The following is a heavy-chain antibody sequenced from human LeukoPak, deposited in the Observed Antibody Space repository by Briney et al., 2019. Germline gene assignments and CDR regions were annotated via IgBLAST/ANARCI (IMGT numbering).Heavy chain of an antibody. CDR1: SGSISSYY. J-gene: IGHJ4*02. CDR3: ASSLRPCYFAY. Sequence: SETLSLTCTVSSGSISSYYWSWIRQPPGKGLEWIGYIYYSGSTNYNPSLKSRVTISVDTSKNQFSLKLSSVTAADTAVYYCASSLRPCYFAYWGRGTLVTVSS. D-gene: IGHD4-17*01. CDR2: IYYSGST. V-gene: IGHV4-59*01.